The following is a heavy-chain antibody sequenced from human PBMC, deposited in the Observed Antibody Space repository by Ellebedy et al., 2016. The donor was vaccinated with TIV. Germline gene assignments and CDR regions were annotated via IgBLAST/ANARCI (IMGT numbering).Heavy chain of an antibody. Sequence: GGSLRLSCAASGFPFSDYYMSWIRQAPGKGLEWVSFFTSGDTIYYADSVKGRFTISRYNAKNSLSLHMNSLRAEDTAVYYCARLDWSDVDLRHFYFDYWGQGTQVTVSS. D-gene: IGHD1-1*01. V-gene: IGHV3-11*01. CDR3: ARLDWSDVDLRHFYFDY. CDR2: FTSGDTI. CDR1: GFPFSDYY. J-gene: IGHJ4*02.